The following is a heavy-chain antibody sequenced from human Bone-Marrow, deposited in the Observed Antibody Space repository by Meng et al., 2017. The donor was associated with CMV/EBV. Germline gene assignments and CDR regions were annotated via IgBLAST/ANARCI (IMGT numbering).Heavy chain of an antibody. Sequence: TLTSYDIDWVRQATGQGLEWMGWMNPNSGNTGYAQKFQGRVTMTRNTSISTAYMELSSLRSEDTAVYYCARRHHYDFWSGYVFWFNPWGQGTLVTVSS. CDR3: ARRHHYDFWSGYVFWFNP. CDR1: TLTSYD. J-gene: IGHJ5*02. D-gene: IGHD3-3*01. V-gene: IGHV1-8*01. CDR2: MNPNSGNT.